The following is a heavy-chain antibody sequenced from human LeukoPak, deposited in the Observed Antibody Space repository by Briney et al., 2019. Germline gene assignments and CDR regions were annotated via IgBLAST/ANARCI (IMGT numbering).Heavy chain of an antibody. Sequence: GGSLRLSCGASGFTFSSFGMHWVRQAPGKGLEWVAFIRFDGSNKYYADSVKGRFTISRDNSKNTLFLQVNSLRAEDTAVYYCAKEDVRGWYTFDIWGQGTMVTVSS. D-gene: IGHD6-19*01. CDR1: GFTFSSFG. CDR3: AKEDVRGWYTFDI. J-gene: IGHJ3*02. V-gene: IGHV3-30*02. CDR2: IRFDGSNK.